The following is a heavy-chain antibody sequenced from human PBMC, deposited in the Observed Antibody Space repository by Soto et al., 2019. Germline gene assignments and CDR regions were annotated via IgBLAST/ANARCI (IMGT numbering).Heavy chain of an antibody. Sequence: QVQLQESGPGLVKPSQTLSLTCTVSGGSISSGDYYWSWIRQPPGKGLEWIGYIYYSGSTYYNPSLKSRVTLSVDTSKNQFSLKLSSVTAADTAVYYCARVRTMIVVVITPHGAFDIWGQGTMVTVSS. CDR3: ARVRTMIVVVITPHGAFDI. J-gene: IGHJ3*02. D-gene: IGHD3-22*01. CDR2: IYYSGST. CDR1: GGSISSGDYY. V-gene: IGHV4-30-4*01.